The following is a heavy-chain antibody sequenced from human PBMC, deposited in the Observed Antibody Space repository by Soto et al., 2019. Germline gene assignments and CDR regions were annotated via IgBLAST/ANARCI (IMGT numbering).Heavy chain of an antibody. Sequence: QVQLQESGPGLVKPSGTLSLTCGVSGGSINTDYWWSWVRQAPGKALEWIGEVHHSGTTNYIQSLKTRITMSVDKSGNQGSLYLTSVAAADTAVYFCARGFSYRWVYWGQGILVTVSS. D-gene: IGHD3-16*02. V-gene: IGHV4-4*02. CDR2: VHHSGTT. J-gene: IGHJ4*02. CDR1: GGSINTDYW. CDR3: ARGFSYRWVY.